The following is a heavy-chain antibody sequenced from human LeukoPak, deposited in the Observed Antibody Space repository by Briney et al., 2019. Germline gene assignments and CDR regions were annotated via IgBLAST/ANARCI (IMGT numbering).Heavy chain of an antibody. D-gene: IGHD7-27*01. CDR1: GGSISSYY. J-gene: IGHJ4*02. CDR3: ARAGPELTGDLTFDY. V-gene: IGHV6-1*01. Sequence: KPSETLSLTCTVSGGSISSYYWNWIRQSPSRGLEWLGRTYYRSKWYNDYAVSVKSRITINPDTSKNQFSLQLNSVTPEDTAVYYCARAGPELTGDLTFDYWGQGTLVTVSS. CDR2: TYYRSKWYN.